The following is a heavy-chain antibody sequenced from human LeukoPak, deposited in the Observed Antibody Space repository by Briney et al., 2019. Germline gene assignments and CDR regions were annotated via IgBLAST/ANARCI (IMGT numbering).Heavy chain of an antibody. CDR3: AKTHRGSGWESGEEYFDY. CDR1: GVTFSTYP. J-gene: IGHJ4*02. V-gene: IGHV3-23*01. CDR2: ISGSGTST. D-gene: IGHD6-19*01. Sequence: PGGSLRLSCAASGVTFSTYPMAWVRQGPGKGLEWISSISGSGTSTFYADSVKGRFAISRDNSKNTLYLQINSLRVEDTAVYYCAKTHRGSGWESGEEYFDYWGQGTLVTVSS.